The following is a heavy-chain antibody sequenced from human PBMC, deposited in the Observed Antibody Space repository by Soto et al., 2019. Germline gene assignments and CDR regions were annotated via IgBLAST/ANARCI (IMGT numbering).Heavy chain of an antibody. CDR3: ARDGLPLVVVPAANDY. CDR1: GYTFTSYG. D-gene: IGHD2-2*01. J-gene: IGHJ4*02. Sequence: ASVKVSCKASGYTFTSYGISWVRQAPGQGLEWMGWISAYNGNTNYAQRLQGRVTMTTDTSTSTAYMELRSLRSDDTAVYYCARDGLPLVVVPAANDYWGQGTLVTVSS. V-gene: IGHV1-18*01. CDR2: ISAYNGNT.